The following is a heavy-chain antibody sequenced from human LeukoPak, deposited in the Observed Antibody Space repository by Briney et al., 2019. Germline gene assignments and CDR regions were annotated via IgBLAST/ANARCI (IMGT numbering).Heavy chain of an antibody. CDR2: ISSSSSYI. CDR3: ARDTELTISRGYYFDY. J-gene: IGHJ4*02. V-gene: IGHV3-21*01. CDR1: GFTFSSYS. Sequence: GGSLRLSCAASGFTFSSYSMNWVRQAPGTGLEWVSSISSSSSYIYYADSVKGRFTISRDNAKNSLYLKMNSLRAEDTAVYYCARDTELTISRGYYFDYCGQGTLVTVSS. D-gene: IGHD3-9*01.